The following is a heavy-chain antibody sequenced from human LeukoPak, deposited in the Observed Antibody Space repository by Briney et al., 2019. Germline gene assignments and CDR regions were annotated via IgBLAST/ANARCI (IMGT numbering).Heavy chain of an antibody. Sequence: KPSETLSLTCTVSGGSVSSGSYYWSWIRQPPGKGLEWIGYIYYSGSTNYNPSLKSRVTISVDTSKNQFSLKLSSVTAADTAVYYCARSITHITMIVVVGLGFDYWGQGTLVTVSS. CDR3: ARSITHITMIVVVGLGFDY. CDR2: IYYSGST. V-gene: IGHV4-61*01. CDR1: GGSVSSGSYY. D-gene: IGHD3-22*01. J-gene: IGHJ4*02.